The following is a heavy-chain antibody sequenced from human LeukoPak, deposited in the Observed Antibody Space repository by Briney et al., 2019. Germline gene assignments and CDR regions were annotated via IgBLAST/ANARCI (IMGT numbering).Heavy chain of an antibody. J-gene: IGHJ4*02. D-gene: IGHD6-13*01. CDR1: GFTFSDHY. V-gene: IGHV3-72*01. Sequence: GGSLRLSCAASGFTFSDHYMDWVRQAPGKGLEWVGRIRNKARSYTTEYAASVKGRFSISRDDSKNSLYLQMNSLKTDDTAVYYCARVAAAAGYTYDYWGQGTLVTVSS. CDR2: IRNKARSYTT. CDR3: ARVAAAAGYTYDY.